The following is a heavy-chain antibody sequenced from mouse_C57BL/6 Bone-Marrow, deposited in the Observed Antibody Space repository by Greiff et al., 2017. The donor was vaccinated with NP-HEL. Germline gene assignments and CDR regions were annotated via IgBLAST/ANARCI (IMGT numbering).Heavy chain of an antibody. J-gene: IGHJ3*01. CDR1: GYTFTSYW. D-gene: IGHD1-1*01. CDR3: AITLITTVGFAY. CDR2: IHPSDSDT. Sequence: QVQLQQPGAELVKPGASVKVSCKASGYTFTSYWMHWVKQRPGQGLEWIGRIHPSDSDTNYHQKFKGKATLTVDQSSSTAYMQLSSLTSEGSAVYYCAITLITTVGFAYWGQGTLVTVSA. V-gene: IGHV1-74*01.